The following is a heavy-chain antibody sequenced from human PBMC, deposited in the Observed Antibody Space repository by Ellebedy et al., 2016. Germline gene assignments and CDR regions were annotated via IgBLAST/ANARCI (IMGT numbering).Heavy chain of an antibody. CDR1: GGSISSYY. CDR2: IYYSGST. D-gene: IGHD2-21*01. CDR3: ARDHGDSISGGYYYYYMDV. V-gene: IGHV4-59*01. Sequence: SETLSLTXTVSGGSISSYYWSWIRQPPGKGLEWIGYIYYSGSTNYNPSLKSRVTISVNTSKNQFSLKLNSVTSADTAVYYCARDHGDSISGGYYYYYMDVWGKGTTVTVSS. J-gene: IGHJ6*03.